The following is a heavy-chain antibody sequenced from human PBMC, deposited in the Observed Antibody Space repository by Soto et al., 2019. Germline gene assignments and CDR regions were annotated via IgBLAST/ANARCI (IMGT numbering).Heavy chain of an antibody. J-gene: IGHJ1*01. V-gene: IGHV3-15*01. CDR1: GFTFSNAW. CDR3: TTEYGDYSLTEYFQH. Sequence: EVQLVESGGGLVKPGGSLRLSCAASGFTFSNAWMSWVRQAPGKGLEWVGRIKSKTDGGTTDYAAPVKGRFTISRDDSKNTLYLQMNSLKTEDTAVYYCTTEYGDYSLTEYFQHWGQGTLVTVSS. CDR2: IKSKTDGGTT. D-gene: IGHD4-17*01.